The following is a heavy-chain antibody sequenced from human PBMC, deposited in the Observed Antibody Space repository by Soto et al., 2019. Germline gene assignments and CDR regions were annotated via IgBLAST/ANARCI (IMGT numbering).Heavy chain of an antibody. Sequence: QVQLEQSGPEVKKPGASLRVSCRTSGYTFTKYYVHWVRQAPGQGLEWMGIINPTGGSTRYAQKFQCRVTMTTDTSTSTVYMEMSGLTSEDTAVYYCARDIITTGVTSKYWGQGTPVTVSS. CDR1: GYTFTKYY. CDR2: INPTGGST. CDR3: ARDIITTGVTSKY. D-gene: IGHD1-1*01. V-gene: IGHV1-46*03. J-gene: IGHJ4*02.